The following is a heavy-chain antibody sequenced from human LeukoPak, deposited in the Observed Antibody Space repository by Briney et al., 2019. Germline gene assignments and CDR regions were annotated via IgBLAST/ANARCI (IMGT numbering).Heavy chain of an antibody. D-gene: IGHD3-16*01. CDR1: GFTFSSYS. CDR3: AGGARGYNWYFDL. J-gene: IGHJ2*01. CDR2: ISSSSSYI. V-gene: IGHV3-21*06. Sequence: PGGSLRLSCAASGFTFSSYSMNWVRQAPGKGLEWVSSISSSSSYIYYADSVKGRFTISRDNAKHVLYLQINSLRVGDTAVYYCAGGARGYNWYFDLWGRGTLVTVSP.